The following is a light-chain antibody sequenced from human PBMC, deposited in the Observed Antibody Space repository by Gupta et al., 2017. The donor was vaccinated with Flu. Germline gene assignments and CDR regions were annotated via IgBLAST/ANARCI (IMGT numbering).Light chain of an antibody. CDR1: QSGLYNYDNKNY. Sequence: DIVMSQSPDSLDVSLGERATINCKSSQSGLYNYDNKNYLAWYQQKPGQPPKLLIYWASTRESGVPDLFSGSGSGTDFTLTISRLQAEDVAVYYCHQYDSSPQTFGQGTKVEIK. CDR3: HQYDSSPQT. J-gene: IGKJ1*01. CDR2: WAS. V-gene: IGKV4-1*01.